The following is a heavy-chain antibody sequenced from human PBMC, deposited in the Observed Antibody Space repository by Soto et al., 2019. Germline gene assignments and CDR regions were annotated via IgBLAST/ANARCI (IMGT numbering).Heavy chain of an antibody. CDR2: IYYSGST. CDR3: ARVPRIAPFDP. V-gene: IGHV4-59*01. Sequence: SETLSLTCTVSGGSISSYYVSWIRQPPGKGLEWIGYIYYSGSTNYNPSLKSRVTISVDTSKNQFSLKLSSVTAADTAVYCCARVPRIAPFDPWGQGTLVTVS. CDR1: GGSISSYY. J-gene: IGHJ5*02. D-gene: IGHD6-13*01.